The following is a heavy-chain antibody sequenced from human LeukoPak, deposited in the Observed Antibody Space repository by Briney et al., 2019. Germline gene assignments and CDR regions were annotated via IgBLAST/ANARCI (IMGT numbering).Heavy chain of an antibody. CDR3: AVGAYGSGSYTLLHY. CDR1: GYTFTSYY. V-gene: IGHV1-46*01. J-gene: IGHJ4*02. CDR2: INPSGGST. Sequence: GASVKVSCKASGYTFTSYYMHWVRQAPGQGLEWMGIINPSGGSTSYAQKFQGRVTITRDTSASTAYMELSSLRSEDMAVYYCAVGAYGSGSYTLLHYWGQGTLVTVSS. D-gene: IGHD3-10*01.